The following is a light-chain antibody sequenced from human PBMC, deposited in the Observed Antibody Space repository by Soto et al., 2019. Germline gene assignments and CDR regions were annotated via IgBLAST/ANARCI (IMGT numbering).Light chain of an antibody. CDR2: GAS. CDR3: QQYGTSPRT. V-gene: IGKV3-20*01. J-gene: IGKJ1*01. CDR1: QSVSSSY. Sequence: EIVLTQSPGTLSLSPGERATLSCRASQSVSSSYLAWYQQKPGQAPRLLIYGASNRATGLPDRFSGSGSGTDFTLTISRVEPEDFAVYYCQQYGTSPRTFGQGTKVEIK.